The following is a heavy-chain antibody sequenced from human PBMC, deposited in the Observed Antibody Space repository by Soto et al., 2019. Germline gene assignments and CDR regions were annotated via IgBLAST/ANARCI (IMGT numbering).Heavy chain of an antibody. V-gene: IGHV4-30-4*01. CDR1: GGSVSIGDYL. Sequence: VQLQESGPGLVTPSQTLSLTCTVFGGSVSIGDYLWSWIRQRPGKGLEWIGYIHDSGNTYYNQFLKSRVTLSLDTSKNQFSLKLTSMTAADTAVYFCARARGGDSGDYASLFDRWGQGNLVTVSS. J-gene: IGHJ5*02. CDR3: ARARGGDSGDYASLFDR. CDR2: IHDSGNT. D-gene: IGHD4-17*01.